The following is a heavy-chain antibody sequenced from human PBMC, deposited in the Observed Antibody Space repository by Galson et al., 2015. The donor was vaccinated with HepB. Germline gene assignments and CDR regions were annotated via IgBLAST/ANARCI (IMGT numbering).Heavy chain of an antibody. CDR3: AKLVGGSESDQYQPSGY. Sequence: FLRLSSAAYACAVSMPSLHGARQAPRKELGGGAVISYDGSNQYYADSVKGRFTISRDNSKNTLYLQMTSLRAEDTAVYYCAKLVGGSESDQYQPSGYWGQGTLVTVSS. V-gene: IGHV3-30*18. CDR1: ACAVSMPS. CDR2: ISYDGSNQ. J-gene: IGHJ4*02. D-gene: IGHD3-10*01.